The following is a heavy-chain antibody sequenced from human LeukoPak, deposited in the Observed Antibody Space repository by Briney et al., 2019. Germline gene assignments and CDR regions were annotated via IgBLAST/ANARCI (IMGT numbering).Heavy chain of an antibody. CDR1: ATTVDTDY. CDR3: ASAAGWESAY. J-gene: IGHJ4*02. V-gene: IGHV3-7*01. Sequence: GGSLRLSCAASATTVDTDYMTWVRQTPEKGLEWVANINQDGSETNYVDSVKGRFTISRDNAKKSLYLQMNSLRVEDTAVYYCASAAGWESAYWGQGTLVTVSS. D-gene: IGHD1-26*01. CDR2: INQDGSET.